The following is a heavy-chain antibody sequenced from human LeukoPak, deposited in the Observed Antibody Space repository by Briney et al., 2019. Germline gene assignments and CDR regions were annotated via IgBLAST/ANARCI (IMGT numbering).Heavy chain of an antibody. CDR1: GGSFSGYY. CDR3: ARLKLAYDILTGYYLDYFDY. V-gene: IGHV4-34*01. D-gene: IGHD3-9*01. Sequence: SETLSLTCAVYGGSFSGYYWSWIRQPPGKGLEWIGEINHSGNTNYNPSLKSRVTISVDTSKNQFSLKLSSVTAADTAVYYCARLKLAYDILTGYYLDYFDYWGQGTLVTVSS. J-gene: IGHJ4*02. CDR2: INHSGNT.